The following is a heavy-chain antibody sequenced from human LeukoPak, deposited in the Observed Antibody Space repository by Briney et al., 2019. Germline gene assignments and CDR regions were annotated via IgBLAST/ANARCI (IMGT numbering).Heavy chain of an antibody. D-gene: IGHD3-3*01. J-gene: IGHJ3*02. CDR1: GFTFSSYW. CDR3: ARVYDDFWSGYHHAFVI. V-gene: IGHV3-7*01. Sequence: GGSLRLSCAASGFTFSSYWMSWVRQAPGKGLEWVANIKQDGSEKYYVDSVKGRFTISRDNAKNSLYLQMNSLRAEDTAVYYCARVYDDFWSGYHHAFVIWGQGTMVTVSS. CDR2: IKQDGSEK.